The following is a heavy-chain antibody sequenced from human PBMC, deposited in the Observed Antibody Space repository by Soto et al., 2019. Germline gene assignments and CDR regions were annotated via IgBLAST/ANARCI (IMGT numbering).Heavy chain of an antibody. CDR1: EFTFRSYL. CDR2: ISGGGSST. D-gene: IGHD1-7*01. V-gene: IGHV3-74*01. CDR3: ARSIPGTYGAFDL. Sequence: GSLRLSCAASEFTFRSYLMHWVRQSPGKGLVWVSRISGGGSSTNYADSVKGRFTISRDNAKNTVYLQIDSLRAEDTAVYYCARSIPGTYGAFDLWGQGTLVTVSS. J-gene: IGHJ1*01.